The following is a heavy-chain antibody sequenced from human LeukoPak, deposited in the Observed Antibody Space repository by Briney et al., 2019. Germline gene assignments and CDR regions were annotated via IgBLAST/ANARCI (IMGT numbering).Heavy chain of an antibody. CDR2: ISSSSSTI. D-gene: IGHD4-17*01. J-gene: IGHJ6*02. CDR3: AKVHLPVGYGDTGGMDV. V-gene: IGHV3-48*01. Sequence: GGSLTLSCAASGFTFSSHSMNWVRQAPGKGLEWVSYISSSSSTIYYADSVKGRFTISRDNAKNSLYLQMNSLRAEDTAVYYCAKVHLPVGYGDTGGMDVWGQGTTVTVSS. CDR1: GFTFSSHS.